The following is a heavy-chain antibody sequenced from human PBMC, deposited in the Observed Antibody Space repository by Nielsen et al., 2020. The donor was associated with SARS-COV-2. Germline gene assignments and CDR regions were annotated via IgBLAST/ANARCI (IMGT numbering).Heavy chain of an antibody. CDR3: VRAEGPNWSNLDY. J-gene: IGHJ4*02. Sequence: GGSLRLSCAASGFTFSSYWMNWVRQAPGKGLEWVANIKEDGSEKYYADSVKGRFTIPRDNAKNSLYLEMNSLRAEDTAVYYCVRAEGPNWSNLDYWGQGILVTVSS. CDR2: IKEDGSEK. D-gene: IGHD1-20*01. CDR1: GFTFSSYW. V-gene: IGHV3-7*01.